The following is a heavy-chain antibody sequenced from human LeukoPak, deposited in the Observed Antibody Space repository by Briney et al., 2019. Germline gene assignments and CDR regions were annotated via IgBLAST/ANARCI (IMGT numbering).Heavy chain of an antibody. Sequence: PGGSLRLSCAASGFTFSSYAMHWVRQAPGKGLEWVAVISYDGSNKYYADSVKGRFTISRDNSKNTLYLQMNSLRAEDTAVYYCARGELSLVDYWGQGTLVTVSS. V-gene: IGHV3-30*01. CDR2: ISYDGSNK. CDR1: GFTFSSYA. CDR3: ARGELSLVDY. D-gene: IGHD3-16*02. J-gene: IGHJ4*02.